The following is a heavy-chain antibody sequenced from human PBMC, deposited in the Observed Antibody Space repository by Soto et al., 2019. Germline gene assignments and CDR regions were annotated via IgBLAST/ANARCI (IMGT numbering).Heavy chain of an antibody. J-gene: IGHJ4*02. CDR3: ARSGGSSSPLDY. CDR2: ISGHNDNT. CDR1: GYTFTTYD. Sequence: GASVKVSCKASGYTFTTYDINWVRQAPGQGLEWMGWISGHNDNTNYAQKLQGRVTMTTDASTSTAYMDLRSLRSDDTAVYFCARSGGSSSPLDYWGQGTLVTVSS. D-gene: IGHD6-6*01. V-gene: IGHV1-18*01.